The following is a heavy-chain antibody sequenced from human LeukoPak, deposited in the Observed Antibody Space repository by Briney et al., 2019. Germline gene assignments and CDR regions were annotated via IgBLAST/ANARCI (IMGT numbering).Heavy chain of an antibody. Sequence: GGSLTPSCAASGFTFSLHNMHWVRQAPGPGLAWLSLKRFDRNNEHYADSVKGRFTISRDNSKNTLYLQMNSLRPEDTAIYYCAKDNSAWAFDYWGQGTLVTVSS. CDR2: KRFDRNNE. J-gene: IGHJ4*02. CDR3: AKDNSAWAFDY. CDR1: GFTFSLHN. D-gene: IGHD1-26*01. V-gene: IGHV3-30*02.